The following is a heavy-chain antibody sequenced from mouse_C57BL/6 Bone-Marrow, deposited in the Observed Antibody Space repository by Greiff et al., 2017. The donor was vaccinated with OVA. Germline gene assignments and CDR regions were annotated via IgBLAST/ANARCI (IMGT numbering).Heavy chain of an antibody. CDR1: GYTFTSYG. Sequence: VQLQQSGAELARPGASVKLSCKASGYTFTSYGISWVKQRTGQGLEWIGEIYPRSGNTYYNEKFKGKATLTADKSSSTAYMELRSLTSEDSAVYFCASPIYDGYLDYWGQGTTLTVSS. CDR2: IYPRSGNT. J-gene: IGHJ2*01. V-gene: IGHV1-81*01. D-gene: IGHD2-3*01. CDR3: ASPIYDGYLDY.